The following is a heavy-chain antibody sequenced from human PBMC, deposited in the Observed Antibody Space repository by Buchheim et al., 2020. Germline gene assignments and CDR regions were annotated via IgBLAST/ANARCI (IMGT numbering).Heavy chain of an antibody. CDR1: GGSISSGSYY. CDR2: IYTSGST. D-gene: IGHD5-24*01. V-gene: IGHV4-61*02. CDR3: AKSRDGYNSQRWFDP. J-gene: IGHJ5*02. Sequence: QVQLQESGPGLVKPSQTLSPTCTVPGGSISSGSYYWSWIRQPAGKGLEWIGRIYTSGSTNYNPSLKSRAPIPVDTPKNQFSLRLSSVTAADTAVYYCAKSRDGYNSQRWFDPWGQRTL.